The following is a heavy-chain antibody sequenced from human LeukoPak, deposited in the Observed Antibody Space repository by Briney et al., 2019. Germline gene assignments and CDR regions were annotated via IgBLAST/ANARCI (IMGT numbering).Heavy chain of an antibody. CDR3: ARDLFSGYSYGYSNYFDY. CDR2: ISAYNGNT. J-gene: IGHJ4*02. V-gene: IGHV1-18*01. CDR1: GYTFTSYG. D-gene: IGHD5-18*01. Sequence: ASVKVSCKASGYTFTSYGISWVRQAPGQGLEWMGWISAYNGNTNYAQKLQGRVTMTTDTSTSTAYMELRSLRSDDTAVYYCARDLFSGYSYGYSNYFDYWGQGTLVTVSS.